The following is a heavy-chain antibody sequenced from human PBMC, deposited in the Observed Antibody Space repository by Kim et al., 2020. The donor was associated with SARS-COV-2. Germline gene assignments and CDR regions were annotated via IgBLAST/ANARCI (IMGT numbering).Heavy chain of an antibody. CDR3: ARDGGGWYSHYYYGMDV. D-gene: IGHD2-15*01. V-gene: IGHV1-2*06. CDR1: GYTFTGYY. CDR2: INPNSGGT. Sequence: ASVKVSCKASGYTFTGYYMHWVRQAPGQGLEWMGRINPNSGGTNYAQKFQGRVTMTRDTSISTAYMELSRLRSDDTAVYYCARDGGGWYSHYYYGMDVWGQGTTVTVSS. J-gene: IGHJ6*02.